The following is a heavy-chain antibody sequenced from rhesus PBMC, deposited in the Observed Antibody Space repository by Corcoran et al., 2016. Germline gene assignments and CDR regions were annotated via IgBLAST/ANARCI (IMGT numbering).Heavy chain of an antibody. CDR3: ARGDGTGYYYFDS. V-gene: IGHV1S2*01. CDR2: INTYNGNT. CDR1: GYTFTDYY. J-gene: IGHJ4*01. D-gene: IGHD6-31*01. Sequence: QVQLVQSGAEVKKPGSSVKVSCKASGYTFTDYYVHWVRQAPRQGLEWMRWINTYNGNTKYEQRFQGRVTMTRDTSTSTAYMELISLTSEDTADYYCARGDGTGYYYFDSWGRGVLVTVSS.